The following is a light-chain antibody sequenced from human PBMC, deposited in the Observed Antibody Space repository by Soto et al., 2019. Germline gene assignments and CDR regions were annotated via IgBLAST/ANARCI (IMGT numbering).Light chain of an antibody. CDR3: LSFDSSLSVV. Sequence: QSALTQPPSVSGAPGQRVTISCTGSSSNIGAGYDVHWYQQLPGRAPKLLIYGNTNRPSGVPDRFSGSKSGTSASLAITGLHAEDEAVYYCLSFDSSLSVVFGGGTKLTVL. CDR1: SSNIGAGYD. CDR2: GNT. V-gene: IGLV1-40*01. J-gene: IGLJ2*01.